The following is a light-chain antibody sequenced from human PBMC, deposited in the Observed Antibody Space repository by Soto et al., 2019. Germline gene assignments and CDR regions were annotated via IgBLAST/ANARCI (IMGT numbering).Light chain of an antibody. CDR2: GAS. Sequence: EIVLTQSPGTLSLSPGERATLSCRASQRVSSSYLAWYQQKHGQAPRLLIYGASSRATGIPDRLSGSGSGTDFTLTISRLEPEDFAVYYCQQYACSPLFTLGPGTKVDIK. CDR3: QQYACSPLFT. V-gene: IGKV3-20*01. CDR1: QRVSSSY. J-gene: IGKJ3*01.